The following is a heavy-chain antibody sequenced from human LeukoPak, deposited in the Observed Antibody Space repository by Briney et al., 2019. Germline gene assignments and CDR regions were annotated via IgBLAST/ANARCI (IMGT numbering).Heavy chain of an antibody. CDR1: GFTFSGYT. D-gene: IGHD7-27*01. CDR2: LSGGSGDIT. J-gene: IGHJ5*02. Sequence: GGSLRLSCAVSGFTFSGYTMSWVRQTPGKGLEWVSDLSGGSGDITYYADSVKGRFTVSRDNSKNTLFLQLNSLGAEDTAVYYCARNLAGDYFPNWFDPWGQGTLVTVSS. CDR3: ARNLAGDYFPNWFDP. V-gene: IGHV3-23*01.